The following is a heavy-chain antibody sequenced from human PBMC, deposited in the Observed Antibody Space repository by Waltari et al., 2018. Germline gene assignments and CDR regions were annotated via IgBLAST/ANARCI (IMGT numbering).Heavy chain of an antibody. CDR2: ISNTRSPI. J-gene: IGHJ3*01. CDR3: VGIVNVEFDAFDL. V-gene: IGHV3-48*01. D-gene: IGHD1-26*01. Sequence: ETQLVESGGGVVQPGRSLRLSCAASGCNLVVHSVNWVRQAPGKGLEWVSYISNTRSPIYYADSVKGRFTISRDNAKNSLYLQMNDLRAEDTAMYYCVGIVNVEFDAFDLWGQGTMVTVSS. CDR1: GCNLVVHS.